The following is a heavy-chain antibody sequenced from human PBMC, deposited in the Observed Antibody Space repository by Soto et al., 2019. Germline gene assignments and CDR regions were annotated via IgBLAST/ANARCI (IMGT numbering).Heavy chain of an antibody. J-gene: IGHJ4*02. CDR2: ISTGGGST. V-gene: IGHV3-23*01. D-gene: IGHD6-19*01. Sequence: GSLRLSCTTSGFTFSTYAMTWVRQAPGKGLEWVSCISTGGGSTFYADSMKGRFTISRDNFKNTLYLQMNSLRAEDTALYYCAKSSSGWSNEDFDYWGQGP. CDR3: AKSSSGWSNEDFDY. CDR1: GFTFSTYA.